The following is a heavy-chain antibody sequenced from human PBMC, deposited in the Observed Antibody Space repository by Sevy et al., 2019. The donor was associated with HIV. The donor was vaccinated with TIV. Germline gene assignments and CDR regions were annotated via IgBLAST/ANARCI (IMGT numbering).Heavy chain of an antibody. CDR2: IKSKTDGGTT. V-gene: IGHV3-15*01. D-gene: IGHD2-8*02. J-gene: IGHJ6*02. CDR1: GFTFSIAW. CDR3: STDPIIVLLVTDGMDV. Sequence: GGSLRLSCAASGFTFSIAWMSWVRQVPGKGLEWVGRIKSKTDGGTTDYAAPVKGRFTISRDDSKTTLYLQMNNLKTEDTAVYYCSTDPIIVLLVTDGMDVWGQGTTVTVSS.